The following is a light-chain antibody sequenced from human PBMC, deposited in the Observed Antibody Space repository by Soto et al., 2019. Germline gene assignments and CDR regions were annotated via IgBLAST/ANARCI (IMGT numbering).Light chain of an antibody. CDR1: QRVCNW. V-gene: IGKV1-39*01. J-gene: IGKJ2*01. CDR3: QQGYAPPFT. Sequence: DIPMTQSPPSLSAAVGERLAITCRTSQRVCNWLNWYHQKAGEGPKLLIYDASTLKSGVPSRFHGSGSGTDVSLTISDLQPEDVGTYFCQQGYAPPFTFGAGTKLEI. CDR2: DAS.